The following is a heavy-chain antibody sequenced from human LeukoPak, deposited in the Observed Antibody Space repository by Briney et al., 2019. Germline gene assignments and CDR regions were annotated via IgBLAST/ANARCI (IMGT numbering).Heavy chain of an antibody. D-gene: IGHD3-22*01. J-gene: IGHJ4*02. CDR3: ARGLDYYDSSGYQGPVGY. CDR2: MNPNSGNT. Sequence: GASVKVSCKAAGYTFTSYDINWVRQASGQGLEWMGWMNPNSGNTGYAQKFQGRVTMTRNTSISTAYMELSSLRSEDTAVYYCARGLDYYDSSGYQGPVGYWGQGTLVTVSS. V-gene: IGHV1-8*01. CDR1: GYTFTSYD.